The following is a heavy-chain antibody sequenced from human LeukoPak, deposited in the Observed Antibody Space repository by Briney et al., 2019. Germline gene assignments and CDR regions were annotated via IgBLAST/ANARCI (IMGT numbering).Heavy chain of an antibody. Sequence: EASVTVSCKASGYSFTGYYIHWVRQAPGQGLEWMGWVNSNIGDTYYAQKFRGRLAITRDKSITTVHMELSSLRSNDTAVYYCARDVLGYDSSASDWGQGTLVTVSS. D-gene: IGHD3-22*01. J-gene: IGHJ4*02. CDR3: ARDVLGYDSSASD. CDR2: VNSNIGDT. V-gene: IGHV1-2*02. CDR1: GYSFTGYY.